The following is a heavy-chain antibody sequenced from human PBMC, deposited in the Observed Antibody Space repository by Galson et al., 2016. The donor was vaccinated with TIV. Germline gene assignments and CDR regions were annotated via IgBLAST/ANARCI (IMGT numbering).Heavy chain of an antibody. CDR2: ISYDGGDK. CDR1: GFTFSSNG. D-gene: IGHD1-26*01. CDR3: VRGMGATTYYQYGMDV. J-gene: IGHJ6*02. V-gene: IGHV3-30*03. Sequence: SLRLSCAASGFTFSSNGVHWVRQAPGKGLEWVAFISYDGGDKYYADSVRGRFTTSRDNSKNMLYLQMNSLRAEDTAVYYCVRGMGATTYYQYGMDVWGQGTTVTVSS.